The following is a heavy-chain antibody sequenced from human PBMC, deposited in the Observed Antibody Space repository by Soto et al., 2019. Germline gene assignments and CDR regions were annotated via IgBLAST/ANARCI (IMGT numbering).Heavy chain of an antibody. J-gene: IGHJ6*04. V-gene: IGHV1-69*02. CDR3: GHGYHSGMDV. Sequence: AAPVKVSCKASGGPFSSYTITWVRHAPVQGLEWMGRIIPILGIANYAQKFQGRVTITADKSTSTAYMELSSLRSEDTAVYYCGHGYHSGMDVWGKGTTVTVSS. CDR2: IIPILGIA. CDR1: GGPFSSYT.